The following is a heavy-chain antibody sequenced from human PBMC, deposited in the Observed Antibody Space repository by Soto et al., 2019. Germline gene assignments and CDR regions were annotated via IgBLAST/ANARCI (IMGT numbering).Heavy chain of an antibody. V-gene: IGHV1-2*02. CDR2: INPNSGGT. CDR1: GYTFTDYY. CDR3: ARSVAARRGVDY. D-gene: IGHD6-6*01. Sequence: GASVMVSCKASGYTFTDYYMHWVRQAPGQGLEWMGWINPNSGGTNYAQKFQGRVTMTRDTSISTAYMELSRLRSDDSAVYYCARSVAARRGVDYWGQGALVTVSS. J-gene: IGHJ4*02.